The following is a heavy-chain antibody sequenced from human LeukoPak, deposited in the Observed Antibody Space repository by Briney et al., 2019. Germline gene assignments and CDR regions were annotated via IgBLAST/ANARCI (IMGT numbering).Heavy chain of an antibody. Sequence: TGGSLRLSCAASGFTFSSYEMNWVRQAPGKGLEGVSYISSSGSTIYYADSVKGRFTISRDNAKNSLYLLMNSLRAEDTAVYYCARINWNGNFDYWGQGTLVTVSS. CDR2: ISSSGSTI. J-gene: IGHJ4*02. CDR1: GFTFSSYE. D-gene: IGHD1-1*01. CDR3: ARINWNGNFDY. V-gene: IGHV3-48*03.